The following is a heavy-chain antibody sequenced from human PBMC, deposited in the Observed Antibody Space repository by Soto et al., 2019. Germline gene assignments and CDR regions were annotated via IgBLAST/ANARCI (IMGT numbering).Heavy chain of an antibody. D-gene: IGHD3-10*01. Sequence: GASVKVSCKASGYTFTGYYVHWVRQAPGQGLEWMGWINPNSGGTNYAQKFQGRVTMTRDTSISTAYMELSRLRSDDTAVYYCARDVDYGSGSYLFDYWGQGTLVTVSS. CDR3: ARDVDYGSGSYLFDY. CDR1: GYTFTGYY. CDR2: INPNSGGT. J-gene: IGHJ4*02. V-gene: IGHV1-2*02.